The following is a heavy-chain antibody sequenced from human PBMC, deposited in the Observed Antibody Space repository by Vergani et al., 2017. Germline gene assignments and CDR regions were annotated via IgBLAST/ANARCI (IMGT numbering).Heavy chain of an antibody. CDR3: ARNKGAGGDY. J-gene: IGHJ4*02. CDR1: VFPFSSYS. CDR2: ILLLLLSL. Sequence: SLLLSCAASVFPFSSYSMNWVRQAPFQGLEWVSSILLLLLSLSSGHSVKGRFTISRDNAKNSLYLQMNSLRAEDTAVYYCARNKGAGGDYWGQGTLVTVSS. D-gene: IGHD3-10*01. V-gene: IGHV3-21*01.